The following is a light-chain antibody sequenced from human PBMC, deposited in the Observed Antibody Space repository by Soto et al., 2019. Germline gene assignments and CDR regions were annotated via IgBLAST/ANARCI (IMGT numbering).Light chain of an antibody. CDR1: SSDVGGYNY. CDR3: ISYTTSSTYV. J-gene: IGLJ1*01. V-gene: IGLV2-14*01. CDR2: EVS. Sequence: QSALTQPASVSGSPGQSITISCTGTSSDVGGYNYVSWYQHLPGEAPKLILFEVSKRPSGVSDRFSGSKSGNAASLTISGLQAEDEADYFCISYTTSSTYVFGSGTKLTVL.